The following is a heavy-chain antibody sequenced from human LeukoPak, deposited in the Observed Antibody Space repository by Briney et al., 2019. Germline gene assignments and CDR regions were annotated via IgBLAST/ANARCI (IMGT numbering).Heavy chain of an antibody. J-gene: IGHJ4*02. Sequence: GGSLRLSCAASGFTFSDHAMSWVRQAPGKGLEWVSAIRGTGTTTFYAASVKGRFTISRDNSKNTADLQINSLRAEDTAVYYCAKVSWLGTLPSYHFDSWGQGTQVTVSS. V-gene: IGHV3-23*01. CDR2: IRGTGTTT. D-gene: IGHD6-19*01. CDR1: GFTFSDHA. CDR3: AKVSWLGTLPSYHFDS.